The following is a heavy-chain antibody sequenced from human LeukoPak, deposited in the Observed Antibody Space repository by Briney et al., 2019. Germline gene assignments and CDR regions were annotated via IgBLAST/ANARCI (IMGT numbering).Heavy chain of an antibody. CDR2: INPKRGGT. CDR1: GYTFTAYY. Sequence: ASVKVSCKASGYTFTAYYMHWVRQAPGQGGEWMGWINPKRGGTNYAQKFQGRVTMTRDTSISTAYMELSRLRSDDTAVYYCARGRFLEWLLSMGDAFDIWGQGTMVTVSS. CDR3: ARGRFLEWLLSMGDAFDI. J-gene: IGHJ3*02. V-gene: IGHV1-2*02. D-gene: IGHD3-3*01.